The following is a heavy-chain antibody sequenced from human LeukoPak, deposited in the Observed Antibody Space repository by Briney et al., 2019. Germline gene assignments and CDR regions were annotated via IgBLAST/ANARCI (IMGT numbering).Heavy chain of an antibody. CDR3: ARLADYFDY. Sequence: SVKVSCKASGGTFSGYAINWVRQAPGQGLEWMGRIIPIFGTTNYAQKFQGRVTITTDESTSTAYMELSSLRSEDTAVYYCARLADYFDYWGQGTLVTVSS. V-gene: IGHV1-69*05. J-gene: IGHJ4*02. CDR2: IIPIFGTT. CDR1: GGTFSGYA.